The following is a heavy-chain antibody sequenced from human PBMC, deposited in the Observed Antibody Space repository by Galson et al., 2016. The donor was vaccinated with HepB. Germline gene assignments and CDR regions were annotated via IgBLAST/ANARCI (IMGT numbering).Heavy chain of an antibody. J-gene: IGHJ5*02. CDR2: IHYIART. CDR1: VGSISSTSSYY. V-gene: IGHV4-39*07. CDR3: LAGTGGWFDP. Sequence: TLSLTCTVSVGSISSTSSYYWGWIRQSPGKGLEWIGSIHYIARTNHNTSLTRRVSISVDTSKNQFSLGLTSVTAAATAVYYCLAGTGGWFDPWGQGTLVTVSS. D-gene: IGHD1-1*01.